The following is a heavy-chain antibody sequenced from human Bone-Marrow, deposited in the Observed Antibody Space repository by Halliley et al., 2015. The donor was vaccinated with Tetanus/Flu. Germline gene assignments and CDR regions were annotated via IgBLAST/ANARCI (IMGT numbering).Heavy chain of an antibody. CDR3: ARDDSPIRIFGGDNWFDP. CDR2: IKQDGSEK. CDR1: GFSFSNYW. V-gene: IGHV3-7*01. Sequence: SLRLSCAASGFSFSNYWMSWVRQAPGKGLEWVANIKQDGSEKYYVDSVKGRFTISRDNAKNSLYLQMDSLRAEDTAVYYCARDDSPIRIFGGDNWFDPWGQGTLVTVSS. D-gene: IGHD3-3*01. J-gene: IGHJ5*02.